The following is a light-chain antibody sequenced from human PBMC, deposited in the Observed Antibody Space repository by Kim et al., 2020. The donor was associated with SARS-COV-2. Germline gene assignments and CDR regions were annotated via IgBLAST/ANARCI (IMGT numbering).Light chain of an antibody. V-gene: IGLV1-44*01. J-gene: IGLJ3*02. CDR3: AARDDSLNGWV. Sequence: GQRVTISCSGSRSNIGNNIVNWYQQLPGSAPKLLIYSDNYRPSGVPDRFSGSKSDTSASLAISGLQSDDEGDYHCAARDDSLNGWVFGGGTQLTVL. CDR2: SDN. CDR1: RSNIGNNI.